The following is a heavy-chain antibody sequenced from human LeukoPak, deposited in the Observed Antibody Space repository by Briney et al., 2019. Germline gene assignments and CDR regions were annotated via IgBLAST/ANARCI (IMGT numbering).Heavy chain of an antibody. D-gene: IGHD5-18*01. CDR3: ARVTPHWVDTAMDAFDI. J-gene: IGHJ3*02. V-gene: IGHV4-59*08. Sequence: SETLSLTCTVSGGSISSYYWSWIRQPPGKGLEWIGYIYYSGSTYYNPSLKSRVTISVDTSKNQFSLKLSSVTAADTAVYYCARVTPHWVDTAMDAFDIWGQGTMVTVSS. CDR2: IYYSGST. CDR1: GGSISSYY.